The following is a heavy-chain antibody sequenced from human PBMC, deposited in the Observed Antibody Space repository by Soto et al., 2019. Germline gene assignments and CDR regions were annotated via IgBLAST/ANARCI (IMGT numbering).Heavy chain of an antibody. D-gene: IGHD6-6*01. Sequence: PGESLKISCNGSGYSFTSYWISWVRQMPGKGLEWMGRIDPSDSYTNYSPSFQGHVTISADKSISTAYLQWSSLKASDTAMYYCARRSIAALYYGMDVWGQGTKVTVYS. CDR1: GYSFTSYW. J-gene: IGHJ6*02. CDR2: IDPSDSYT. V-gene: IGHV5-10-1*01. CDR3: ARRSIAALYYGMDV.